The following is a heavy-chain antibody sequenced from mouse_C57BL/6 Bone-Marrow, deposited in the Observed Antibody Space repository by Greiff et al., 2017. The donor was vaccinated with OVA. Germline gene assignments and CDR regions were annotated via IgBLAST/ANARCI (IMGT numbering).Heavy chain of an antibody. J-gene: IGHJ2*01. Sequence: EVKLVESGGDLVKPGGSLKLSCAASGFTFSSYCMSWVRQTPDKRLEWVATISSGGSYTYYPDSVTGRFTISRDNAKNTLYLQMSSLKSEDTAMYYCARHYYGSSYYWGQGTTLTVSS. V-gene: IGHV5-6*01. CDR3: ARHYYGSSYY. D-gene: IGHD1-1*01. CDR1: GFTFSSYC. CDR2: ISSGGSYT.